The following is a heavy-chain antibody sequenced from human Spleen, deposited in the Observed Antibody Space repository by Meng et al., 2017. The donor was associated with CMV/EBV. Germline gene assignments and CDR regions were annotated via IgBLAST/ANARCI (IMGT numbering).Heavy chain of an antibody. Sequence: ATGQGLEWMGWIRANKGNRVYAKKVQGGVTRTTNTSTRRANMELRSLRSDDTAVYYCARDCRLEGCRRFLGTGLPRATPRLYGMDVWGQGTMVTVSS. D-gene: IGHD3/OR15-3a*01. V-gene: IGHV1-18*01. CDR2: IRANKGNR. J-gene: IGHJ6*02. CDR3: ARDCRLEGCRRFLGTGLPRATPRLYGMDV.